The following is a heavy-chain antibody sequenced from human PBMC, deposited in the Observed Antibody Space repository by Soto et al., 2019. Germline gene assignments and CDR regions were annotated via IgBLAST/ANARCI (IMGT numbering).Heavy chain of an antibody. CDR2: ILDTGTTV. D-gene: IGHD3-10*01. J-gene: IGHJ5*02. CDR3: VKNSGWFNT. Sequence: PGGSLRLSCAASGFPFSITDMSWVRQAPGKGLEWVSAILDTGTTVFYADSVKGRFTVSRDNSNNTLYVQMNNLRADDTAVYYCVKNSGWFNTWGQGALVTVSS. V-gene: IGHV3-23*01. CDR1: GFPFSITD.